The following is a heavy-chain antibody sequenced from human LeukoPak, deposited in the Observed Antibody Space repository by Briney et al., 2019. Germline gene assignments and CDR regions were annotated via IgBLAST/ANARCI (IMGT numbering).Heavy chain of an antibody. CDR3: ARDGRYCSRSTCPPGHYYYYGMDV. Sequence: GGSLRLSCAASGFTFSSYWMHCVRQDPGKGLVWVSRINTDGSSTGYADSVKGRFTISRGNAKNTLYLQMNSLRAEDTAVYFCARDGRYCSRSTCPPGHYYYYGMDVWGQGTTVTVSS. D-gene: IGHD2-2*01. V-gene: IGHV3-74*01. CDR1: GFTFSSYW. J-gene: IGHJ6*02. CDR2: INTDGSST.